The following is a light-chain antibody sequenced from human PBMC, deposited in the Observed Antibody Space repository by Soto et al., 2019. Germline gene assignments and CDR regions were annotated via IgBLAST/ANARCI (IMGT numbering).Light chain of an antibody. CDR3: QEYASSRVYT. V-gene: IGKV3-20*01. Sequence: EIVLTQSPGTLSLSPGERATLSCRASQSVSSSYLTWYQQKPGQAPRLLIYGASSRATGIPDRFSGGWSGTNSTLTISRLEPEDFAVYYGQEYASSRVYTLGQGTKLEIK. J-gene: IGKJ2*01. CDR1: QSVSSSY. CDR2: GAS.